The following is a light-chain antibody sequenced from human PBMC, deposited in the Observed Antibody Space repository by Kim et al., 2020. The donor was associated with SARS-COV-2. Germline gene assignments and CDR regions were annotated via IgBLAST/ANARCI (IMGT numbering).Light chain of an antibody. V-gene: IGKV3-15*01. Sequence: VAPGERVTPSCRASQNVRSNLAWYQQKPGQAPRLLIYGASNRATGIPARFSGSGSGTQFTLTISSLQSEDVAVYYCQQYNNWPLTFGGGTKVDIK. J-gene: IGKJ4*01. CDR1: QNVRSN. CDR3: QQYNNWPLT. CDR2: GAS.